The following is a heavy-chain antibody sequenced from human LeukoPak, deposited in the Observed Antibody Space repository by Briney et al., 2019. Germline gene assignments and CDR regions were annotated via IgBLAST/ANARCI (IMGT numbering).Heavy chain of an antibody. V-gene: IGHV3-21*01. D-gene: IGHD3-22*01. CDR3: ARGQGRYYDSSGYWN. CDR1: GFTFSSYS. Sequence: GGSLRLSCAASGFTFSSYSMNWVRQAPGKGLEWVSSISSSSSYIYYADSVKGRFTISRDNAKNSLYLQMNSLRAEDTAVYYCARGQGRYYDSSGYWNWGQGTLVTVSS. CDR2: ISSSSSYI. J-gene: IGHJ4*02.